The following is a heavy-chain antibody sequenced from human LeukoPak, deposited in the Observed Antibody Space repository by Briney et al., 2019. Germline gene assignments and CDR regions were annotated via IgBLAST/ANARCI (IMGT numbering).Heavy chain of an antibody. J-gene: IGHJ4*02. CDR2: IYHSGST. V-gene: IGHV4-38-2*02. D-gene: IGHD3-9*01. CDR3: ARVYGYYDILTGYYHRSSTFDY. CDR1: GYSISSGYY. Sequence: SETLSLTCTVSGYSISSGYYWGWIRRPPGKGLEWIGSIYHSGSTYYNPSLKSRVTISVDTSKNQFSLKLSSVTAADTAVYYCARVYGYYDILTGYYHRSSTFDYWGQGTLVTVSS.